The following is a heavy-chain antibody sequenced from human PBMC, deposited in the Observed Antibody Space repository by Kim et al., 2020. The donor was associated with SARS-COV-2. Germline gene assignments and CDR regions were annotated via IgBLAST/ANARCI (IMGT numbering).Heavy chain of an antibody. Sequence: GGSLRLSCAASGFTFSSYSMNWVRQAPGKGLEWVSSISNSSSNIYYADSVKGRFTISRDNAKNSLYLQMNSLRAEDTAVYYCARGGGYSGYDFFREPGGADAFDIWGQGTMVTVSS. J-gene: IGHJ3*02. CDR1: GFTFSSYS. CDR2: ISNSSSNI. V-gene: IGHV3-21*01. CDR3: ARGGGYSGYDFFREPGGADAFDI. D-gene: IGHD5-12*01.